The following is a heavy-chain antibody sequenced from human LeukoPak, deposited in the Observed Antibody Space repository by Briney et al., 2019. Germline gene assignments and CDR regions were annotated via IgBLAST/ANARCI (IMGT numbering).Heavy chain of an antibody. D-gene: IGHD3-10*01. CDR2: INLNSGGT. CDR1: GYTFTGYY. V-gene: IGHV1-2*02. CDR3: ARDLRNVLLWFGELSPTNWFDP. Sequence: ASVKVSCEASGYTFTGYYMHWVRQAPGQGLEWMGWINLNSGGTNYAQKFQGRVTMTRDTSISTAYMELSRLRSDDTAVYYCARDLRNVLLWFGELSPTNWFDPCGEGTLVTVSS. J-gene: IGHJ5*02.